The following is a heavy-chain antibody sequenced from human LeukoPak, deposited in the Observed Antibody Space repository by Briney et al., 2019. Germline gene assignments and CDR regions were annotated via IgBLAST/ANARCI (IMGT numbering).Heavy chain of an antibody. CDR2: IHHSGNA. CDR3: TRVRQGSQSDY. Sequence: SETLSLTCTVSGDSISSGNYHWAWIRQPPGKGLECIGSIHHSGNAYYNSSLEGRVTISVDMSKNQFSLQLRSVTAADTAVYYCTRVRQGSQSDYWGQGTLVTVSS. J-gene: IGHJ4*02. CDR1: GDSISSGNYH. V-gene: IGHV4-39*07.